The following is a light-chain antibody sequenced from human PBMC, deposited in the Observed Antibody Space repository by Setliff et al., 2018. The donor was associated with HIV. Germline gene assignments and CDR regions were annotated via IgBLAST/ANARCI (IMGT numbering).Light chain of an antibody. CDR2: DVS. CDR1: SSDVGAYNY. Sequence: QSVLTQPASVSGSPGQSITISCTGTSSDVGAYNYVSWYQQYPAKAPKLMIYDVSVRPSGVSTRFSGSKSGNTASLTISVLQAEDEADYYCSSYTSNNARVFGTGTNVTVL. CDR3: SSYTSNNARV. J-gene: IGLJ1*01. V-gene: IGLV2-14*03.